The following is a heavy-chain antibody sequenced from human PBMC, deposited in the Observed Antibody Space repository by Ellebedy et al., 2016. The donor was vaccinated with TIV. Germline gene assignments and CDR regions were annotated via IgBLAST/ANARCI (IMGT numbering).Heavy chain of an antibody. CDR3: VGAGYSSGWPVG. Sequence: ASVKVSXKASSYTFTSYGISWVRQAPGQGLEWMGWISAYNGNTNYAQKLQGRVTMTTDTSTSTAYMELSSLRSEDTAVYYCVGAGYSSGWPVGWGQGTLVTVSS. J-gene: IGHJ4*02. D-gene: IGHD6-19*01. CDR1: SYTFTSYG. V-gene: IGHV1-18*01. CDR2: ISAYNGNT.